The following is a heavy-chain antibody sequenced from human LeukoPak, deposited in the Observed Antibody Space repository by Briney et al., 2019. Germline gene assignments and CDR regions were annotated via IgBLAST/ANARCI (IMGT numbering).Heavy chain of an antibody. J-gene: IGHJ6*03. CDR3: ARGYGSGPSGYYYYYYMDV. Sequence: ASVKVSCKASGYTFTGYYMHWVRQAPGQGLEWMGWINPNSGGTNYAQKFQGRVTMTRGMSTSTVYMELSSLRSEDTAVYYCARGYGSGPSGYYYYYYMDVWGKGTTVTVSS. CDR2: INPNSGGT. V-gene: IGHV1-2*02. CDR1: GYTFTGYY. D-gene: IGHD3-10*01.